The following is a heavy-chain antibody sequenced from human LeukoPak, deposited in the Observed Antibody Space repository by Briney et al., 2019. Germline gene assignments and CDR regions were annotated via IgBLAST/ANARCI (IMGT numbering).Heavy chain of an antibody. V-gene: IGHV3-23*01. J-gene: IGHJ4*02. CDR1: GFTFSSYA. D-gene: IGHD2-15*01. CDR3: ARRYCSGGTCYFFDY. Sequence: GGSLRLSCAASGFTFSSYAMSWVRQAPGKGLEWVPAISGGGGSTYYADSVKGRFTISRDDSKNTLYLQMNSLRAEDTAVYYCARRYCSGGTCYFFDYWGQGTLVTVSS. CDR2: ISGGGGST.